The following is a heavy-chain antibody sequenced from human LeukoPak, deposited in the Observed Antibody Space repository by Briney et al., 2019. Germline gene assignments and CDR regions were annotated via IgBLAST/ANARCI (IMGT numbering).Heavy chain of an antibody. Sequence: PGGSLRLSCVVSGLTFSNYWMIWVRQAPGKGLESVAIVNEDGSAKYYLDSVKGRFTISRDNARNSLYLEMNSLRAEDTAVYYCARDKGDYHTSGSLFVFGGQGALVTVSS. CDR1: GLTFSNYW. V-gene: IGHV3-7*01. D-gene: IGHD3-22*01. CDR2: VNEDGSAK. J-gene: IGHJ4*02. CDR3: ARDKGDYHTSGSLFVF.